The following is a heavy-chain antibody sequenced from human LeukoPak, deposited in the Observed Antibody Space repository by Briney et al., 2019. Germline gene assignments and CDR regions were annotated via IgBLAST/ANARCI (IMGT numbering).Heavy chain of an antibody. J-gene: IGHJ4*02. Sequence: ASVKVSCKASGYTFTGYYMHWVRQAPGQGLEWMGWINPNSGVTNYAQKFQGRVTMTRDTSISTAYMELRRLTSDDTAVYYCGRDGSGFIDYWGQGTLVTVSS. V-gene: IGHV1-2*02. CDR2: INPNSGVT. D-gene: IGHD6-25*01. CDR3: GRDGSGFIDY. CDR1: GYTFTGYY.